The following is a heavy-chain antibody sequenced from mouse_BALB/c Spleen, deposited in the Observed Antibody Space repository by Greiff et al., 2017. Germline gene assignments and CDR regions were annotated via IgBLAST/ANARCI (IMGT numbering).Heavy chain of an antibody. CDR1: GFTFSSYG. J-gene: IGHJ4*01. Sequence: EVMLVESGGGLVQPGGSLKLSCAASGFTFSSYGMSWVRQTPDKRLELVATINSNGGSTYYPDSVKGRFTISRDNAKNTLYLQMSSLKSEDTAMYYCARDEITTATDYAMDYWGQGTSVTVSS. D-gene: IGHD1-2*01. V-gene: IGHV5-6-3*01. CDR3: ARDEITTATDYAMDY. CDR2: INSNGGST.